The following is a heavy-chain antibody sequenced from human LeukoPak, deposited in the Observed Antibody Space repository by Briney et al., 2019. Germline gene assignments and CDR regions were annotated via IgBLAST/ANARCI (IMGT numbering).Heavy chain of an antibody. CDR2: ISYDGSNK. CDR1: GFTFSSYG. CDR3: AIKYYYDSSGFRDAFDI. Sequence: GGSLRLSCAASGFTFSSYGMHWVRQAPGKGLEWVAVISYDGSNKYYADSVKGRFTISRDNSKNTLYLQMNSLRAEDTAVYYCAIKYYYDSSGFRDAFDIWGQGTMVTVSS. V-gene: IGHV3-30*03. D-gene: IGHD3-22*01. J-gene: IGHJ3*02.